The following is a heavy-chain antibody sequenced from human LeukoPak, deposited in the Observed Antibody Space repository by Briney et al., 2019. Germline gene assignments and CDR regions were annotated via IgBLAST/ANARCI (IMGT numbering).Heavy chain of an antibody. CDR3: ARDNGGNSFDGSFDI. CDR2: ISSSSSYI. CDR1: GFTFSSYS. V-gene: IGHV3-21*01. D-gene: IGHD4-23*01. J-gene: IGHJ3*02. Sequence: PGGSLRLSCAASGFTFSSYSMNWVRQAPGKGLEWVSSISSSSSYIYYADSVKGRFTISRDNAKNSLYLQMNSLRAEDTAVYYCARDNGGNSFDGSFDIWGQGTMVTVSS.